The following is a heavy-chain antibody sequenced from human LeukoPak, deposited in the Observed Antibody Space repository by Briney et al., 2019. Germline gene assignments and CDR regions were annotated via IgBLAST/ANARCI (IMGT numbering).Heavy chain of an antibody. V-gene: IGHV1-69*05. Sequence: SVKVSCKAPGGTFSSYAISWVRQAPGQGLEWMGGIIPIFGTANYAQKFQGRVTITTDESTSTAYMELSSLRSEDTAVYYCARERSFGVVNWFDPWGQGTLVTVSS. D-gene: IGHD3-3*01. CDR3: ARERSFGVVNWFDP. J-gene: IGHJ5*02. CDR2: IIPIFGTA. CDR1: GGTFSSYA.